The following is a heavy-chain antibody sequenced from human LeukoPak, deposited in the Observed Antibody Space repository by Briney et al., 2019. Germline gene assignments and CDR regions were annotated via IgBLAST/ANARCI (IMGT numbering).Heavy chain of an antibody. D-gene: IGHD3-16*02. CDR3: ARGFYDYVWGSYRPPAGFDY. CDR1: GFTFSSYA. V-gene: IGHV3-30*01. J-gene: IGHJ4*02. CDR2: ISYDGSNK. Sequence: GGSLRLSCAASGFTFSSYAMHWVRQAPGKGLEWVAVISYDGSNKYYADSVRGRFTISRDNSKNTLYLQMNSLRAGDTAVYYCARGFYDYVWGSYRPPAGFDYWGQGTLVTVSS.